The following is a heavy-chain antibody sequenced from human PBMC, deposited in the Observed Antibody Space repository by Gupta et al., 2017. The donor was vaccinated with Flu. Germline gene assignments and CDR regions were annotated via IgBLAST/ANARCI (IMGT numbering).Heavy chain of an antibody. D-gene: IGHD2-2*01. CDR2: TSGSGGST. Sequence: GKGLEWVSATSGSGGSTYYADSVKGRFTISRDNSKNTLYLQMNSLRAEDTAVYYCAKGYCSSTSCYPFYFDYWGQGTLVTVSS. CDR3: AKGYCSSTSCYPFYFDY. V-gene: IGHV3-23*01. J-gene: IGHJ4*02.